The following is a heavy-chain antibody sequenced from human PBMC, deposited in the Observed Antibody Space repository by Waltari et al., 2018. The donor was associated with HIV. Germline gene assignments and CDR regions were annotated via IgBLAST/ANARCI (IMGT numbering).Heavy chain of an antibody. Sequence: EVQLVESGGGLIQPGGSLRLSCAALGFSFTCNCMRRVRQAPGKGVGWFAIIVSDGSTDNAEDRKGRFSSSRNKSKKTMYLLRRSLRTEDTTVYYCATGRLQLWFDDWGQGTLVTGSS. J-gene: IGHJ5*02. CDR3: ATGRLQLWFDD. D-gene: IGHD4-4*01. V-gene: IGHV3-53*01. CDR2: IVSDGST. CDR1: GFSFTCNC.